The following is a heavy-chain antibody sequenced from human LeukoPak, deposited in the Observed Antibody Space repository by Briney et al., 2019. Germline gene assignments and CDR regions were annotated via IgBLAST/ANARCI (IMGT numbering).Heavy chain of an antibody. CDR3: ARVNYVWGSYRGSYYFDY. J-gene: IGHJ4*02. D-gene: IGHD3-16*02. Sequence: SETLSLTCTVSGYSISSGYYWGWIRQPPGKGLEWIGSIYHSGRTFYNPSLKSRVTISVDTSKNQFSLNLSSVTAADTAVYYCARVNYVWGSYRGSYYFDYWGQGTLVTVSS. CDR2: IYHSGRT. CDR1: GYSISSGYY. V-gene: IGHV4-38-2*02.